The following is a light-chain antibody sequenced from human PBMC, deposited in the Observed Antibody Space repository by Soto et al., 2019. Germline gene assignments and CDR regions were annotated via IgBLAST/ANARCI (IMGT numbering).Light chain of an antibody. CDR1: SSNIESNY. J-gene: IGLJ2*01. CDR2: RND. CDR3: TVWDDSLRGRL. V-gene: IGLV1-47*01. Sequence: QAVVTQPPSASGTPGQRVTLTCSGSSSNIESNYVYWYQQVPGTAPRLLIYRNDQRPSGVPDRFSGSKSGASASLTISALRSEDEADYYCTVWDDSLRGRLFGGRTKVTVL.